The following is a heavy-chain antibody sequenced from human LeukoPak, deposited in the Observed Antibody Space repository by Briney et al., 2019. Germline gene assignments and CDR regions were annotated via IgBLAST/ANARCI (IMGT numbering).Heavy chain of an antibody. V-gene: IGHV3-21*01. CDR3: ARGRDLNWFDP. J-gene: IGHJ5*02. CDR2: ISSSSSYI. CDR1: GFTFSSYS. D-gene: IGHD2-21*02. Sequence: GGSLRLSCAASGFTFSSYSMNWVRQAPGKGLEWVSSISSSSSYIYYADSVKGRFTISRDNAKNSLYLQMNSLRAEDTAVYYCARGRDLNWFDPWGQGTLVTVSS.